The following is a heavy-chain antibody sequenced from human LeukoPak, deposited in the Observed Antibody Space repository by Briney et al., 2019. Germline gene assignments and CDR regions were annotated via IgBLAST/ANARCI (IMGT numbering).Heavy chain of an antibody. D-gene: IGHD6-13*01. V-gene: IGHV3-15*01. J-gene: IGHJ3*02. CDR1: GFTFSNAW. CDR2: IKSKTDDGTT. CDR3: TTPEYSSSWYYAFDI. Sequence: GGSLRLSCAASGFTFSNAWMSWVRQAPGKGLEWVGRIKSKTDDGTTDYAAPVKGRFTISRDDSKNTLYLQMNSLKTEDTAVYYCTTPEYSSSWYYAFDIWGQGTMVTVSS.